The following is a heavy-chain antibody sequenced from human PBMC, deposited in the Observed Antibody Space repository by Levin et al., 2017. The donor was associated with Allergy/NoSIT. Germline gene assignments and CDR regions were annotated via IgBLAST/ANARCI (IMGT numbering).Heavy chain of an antibody. CDR2: MTHTGST. CDR3: AREHRLGEFSMGGVDY. V-gene: IGHV4-34*01. Sequence: SETLSLTCTVYGGSLSGYYWTWIRQSPGKGLEWIGEMTHTGSTNYNPSLKSRVTISLDTSKNQISLKLSSVTAADTAVYYCAREHRLGEFSMGGVDYWGQGTLVTVSS. D-gene: IGHD3-16*02. J-gene: IGHJ4*02. CDR1: GGSLSGYY.